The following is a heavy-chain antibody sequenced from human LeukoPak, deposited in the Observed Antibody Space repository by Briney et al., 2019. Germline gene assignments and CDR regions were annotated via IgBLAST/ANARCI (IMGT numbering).Heavy chain of an antibody. Sequence: ASVKVSCKASGYTFTGYYMHWVRQAPGQGLEWMGIINPSGGSTSYAQKFQGRVTMTRDMSTSTVCMELSSLRSEDTAVYYCARDRWSVAGTKIFDYWGQGTLVTVSS. V-gene: IGHV1-46*01. J-gene: IGHJ4*02. D-gene: IGHD6-19*01. CDR3: ARDRWSVAGTKIFDY. CDR2: INPSGGST. CDR1: GYTFTGYY.